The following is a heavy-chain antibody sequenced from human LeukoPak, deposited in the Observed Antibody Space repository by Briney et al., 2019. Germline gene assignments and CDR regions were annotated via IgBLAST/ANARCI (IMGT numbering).Heavy chain of an antibody. CDR3: ARMSPPYCSGGSCYSGDYYYYGVDV. CDR1: GFTFSSYA. CDR2: ISYDGSSK. D-gene: IGHD2-15*01. Sequence: GRSLRLSCAASGFTFSSYAMHWVRQAPGKGLEWVAVISYDGSSKYYADSVKGRFTISRDNSKNTLYLQMNSLRAEDTAVYYCARMSPPYCSGGSCYSGDYYYYGVDVWGQGTTVTVSS. J-gene: IGHJ6*02. V-gene: IGHV3-30-3*01.